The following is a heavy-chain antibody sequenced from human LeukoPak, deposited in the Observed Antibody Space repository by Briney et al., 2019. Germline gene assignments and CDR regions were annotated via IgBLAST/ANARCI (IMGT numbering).Heavy chain of an antibody. Sequence: GESLKISCKGSGYSFTNYWVGWVRQMPGKGLEWVGIIYPGDSDTGYRPSFQGQATISADKSITTAYLQWSSLKASDTAMYYCARRYCSGGSCYYGMDVWGQGTTVTVSS. V-gene: IGHV5-51*01. CDR2: IYPGDSDT. J-gene: IGHJ6*02. CDR1: GYSFTNYW. D-gene: IGHD2-15*01. CDR3: ARRYCSGGSCYYGMDV.